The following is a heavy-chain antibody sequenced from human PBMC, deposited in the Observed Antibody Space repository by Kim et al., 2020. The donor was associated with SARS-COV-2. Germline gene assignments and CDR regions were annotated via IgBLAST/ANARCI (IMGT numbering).Heavy chain of an antibody. CDR2: ISSSSSYI. CDR1: GFTFSSYS. Sequence: GGSLRLSCAASGFTFSSYSMNWVRQAPGKGLEWVSSISSSSSYIYYADSVKGLFTISRDNAKNSLYLQMNSLRAEDTAVYYCARDLRSSGYYYYYYGMEVWGQGTTVTVSS. J-gene: IGHJ6*02. CDR3: ARDLRSSGYYYYYYGMEV. D-gene: IGHD3-22*01. V-gene: IGHV3-21*01.